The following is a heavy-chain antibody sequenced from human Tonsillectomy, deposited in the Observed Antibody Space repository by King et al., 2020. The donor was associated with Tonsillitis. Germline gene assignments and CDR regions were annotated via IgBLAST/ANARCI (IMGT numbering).Heavy chain of an antibody. J-gene: IGHJ4*02. D-gene: IGHD3-22*01. Sequence: QLVQSGGGLVQPGGSLRLSCAASGFTFSSYAMSWVRQAPGKGLEWVSDIYSGGSSTYYAESVKGRFTISRDNSKNTLYLQMNRLRDEDTAVYYCTKDTYYNSSGYYWIDWGQGTLVTVSS. CDR3: TKDTYYNSSGYYWID. CDR1: GFTFSSYA. V-gene: IGHV3-23*03. CDR2: IYSGGSST.